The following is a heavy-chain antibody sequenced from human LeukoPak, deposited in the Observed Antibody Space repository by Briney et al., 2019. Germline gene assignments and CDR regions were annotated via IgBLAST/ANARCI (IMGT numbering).Heavy chain of an antibody. CDR2: IYTSGST. D-gene: IGHD1-1*01. J-gene: IGHJ4*02. CDR1: GGSISSGSYY. V-gene: IGHV4-61*02. Sequence: PSQTLSLTGTVSGGSISSGSYYWSWIRQPAGKGLEWIGRIYTSGSTNYNPSLKSRVTISVDTSKNQFSLKLSSVTAADTAVYYCARDTGTIDYWGQGTLVTVSS. CDR3: ARDTGTIDY.